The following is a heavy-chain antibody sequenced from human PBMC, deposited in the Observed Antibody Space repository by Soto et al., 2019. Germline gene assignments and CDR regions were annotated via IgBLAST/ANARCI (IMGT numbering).Heavy chain of an antibody. CDR2: IAYDGTNK. J-gene: IGHJ6*02. D-gene: IGHD3-10*01. CDR3: AKFTQYYQGSGSRTYYFCGMDV. Sequence: GGAVRLSCAASGFTCRSYVMHWVRQAPGKGLELVAVIAYDGTNKYYAGYVKGRLNISRDNSKNTMYLQMNSLRAEDTAVYYSAKFTQYYQGSGSRTYYFCGMDVWGQGIPVPV. CDR1: GFTCRSYV. V-gene: IGHV3-30*18.